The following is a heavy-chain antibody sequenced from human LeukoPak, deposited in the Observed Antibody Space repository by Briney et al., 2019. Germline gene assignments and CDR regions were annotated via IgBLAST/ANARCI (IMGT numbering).Heavy chain of an antibody. J-gene: IGHJ4*02. CDR3: STMSYTCGWHWNFEY. CDR2: IYYIGST. V-gene: IGHV4-39*01. D-gene: IGHD6-19*01. Sequence: PSETLSLTCTLSGGSVSSSTFFWGWIRQPPGKGLDWIGSIYYIGSTYYNPSLRSRVTMSMDTSKNQLSLKLNSVTAADTAVYYCSTMSYTCGWHWNFEYWGQGALVTVSS. CDR1: GGSVSSSTFF.